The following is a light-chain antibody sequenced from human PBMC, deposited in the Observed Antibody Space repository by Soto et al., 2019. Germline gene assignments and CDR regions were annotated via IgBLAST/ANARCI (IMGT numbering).Light chain of an antibody. CDR3: SSHIDRATHVE. J-gene: IGLJ2*01. Sequence: LTQPASVSGSPGQSITISFTETSSNVGGYNFVSWYQQYPGKAPKLIIYEVSHRPSGVSNRFSGSKSGNTASLTISGLQAEDEADYYCSSHIDRATHVEFGGGTK. CDR1: SSNVGGYNF. CDR2: EVS. V-gene: IGLV2-14*01.